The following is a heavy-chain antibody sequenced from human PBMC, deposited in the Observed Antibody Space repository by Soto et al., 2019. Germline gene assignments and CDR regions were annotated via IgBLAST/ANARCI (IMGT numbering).Heavy chain of an antibody. D-gene: IGHD6-19*01. J-gene: IGHJ4*02. Sequence: EVQLVESGGGLVQPGGSLRLSCAASGFTFSSYWMSWVRQAPGKGLEWVANIKQDGSEKYYVDSVKGRFTISRDNAKNSLYLQMNSLRAEDTAVYYCARVYGAVAGTGPFDYWGQGTLVTVSS. CDR2: IKQDGSEK. CDR3: ARVYGAVAGTGPFDY. CDR1: GFTFSSYW. V-gene: IGHV3-7*01.